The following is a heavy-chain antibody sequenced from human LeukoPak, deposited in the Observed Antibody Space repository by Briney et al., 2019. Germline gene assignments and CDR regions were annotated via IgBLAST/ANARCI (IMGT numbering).Heavy chain of an antibody. CDR3: AKDLEQQLAIYFDY. J-gene: IGHJ4*02. Sequence: GASLRLSCAPSGFTFSSYAMSWVRQAPGKGLEWVSAISGSGGSTYYADSVKGRFTISRDNSKNTLYLQMNSLRAEDTAVYYCAKDLEQQLAIYFDYWGQGTLVTVSS. CDR2: ISGSGGST. V-gene: IGHV3-23*01. CDR1: GFTFSSYA. D-gene: IGHD6-13*01.